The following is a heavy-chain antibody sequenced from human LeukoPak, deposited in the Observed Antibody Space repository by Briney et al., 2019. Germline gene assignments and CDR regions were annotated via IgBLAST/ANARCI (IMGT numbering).Heavy chain of an antibody. D-gene: IGHD1-26*01. V-gene: IGHV1-2*02. CDR3: ARIGGWELPTPYYFDY. CDR2: INPNSGGT. CDR1: GYTFTGYH. Sequence: VASVKVSCKASGYTFTGYHMHWVRQAPGQGLEWMGWINPNSGGTNYAQKFQGRVTMTRDTSISTAYMELSRLRSDDTAVYYCARIGGWELPTPYYFDYWGQGTLVTVSS. J-gene: IGHJ4*02.